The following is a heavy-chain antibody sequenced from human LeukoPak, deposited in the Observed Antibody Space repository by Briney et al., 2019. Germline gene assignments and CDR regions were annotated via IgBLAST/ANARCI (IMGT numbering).Heavy chain of an antibody. J-gene: IGHJ4*02. D-gene: IGHD4-11*01. CDR2: IYFSGNT. CDR1: GGSISSTYYY. CDR3: ASLNNDYLFDFEN. V-gene: IGHV4-39*07. Sequence: TSETLSLTCSVSGGSISSTYYYWGWIRQPPGKGLEWIGSIYFSGNTYYNPSLKSRVTISVDTSENHFSLRLSSVTAADTAVYYCASLNNDYLFDFENWGQGTLVTVSS.